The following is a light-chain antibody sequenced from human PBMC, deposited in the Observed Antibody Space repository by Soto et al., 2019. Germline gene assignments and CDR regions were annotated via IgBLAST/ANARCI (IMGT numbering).Light chain of an antibody. CDR3: QQYNSYSYT. J-gene: IGKJ2*01. CDR1: QSISSW. CDR2: DAS. V-gene: IGKV1-5*01. Sequence: DIQMTQSPSTLSASVGDIVTITCRASQSISSWLAWYQQKPGKAPKLLIYDASSLESGVPSRFSGSGSGTDFTLPISSLQPDDFANYYFQQYNSYSYTFGQGTKLEIK.